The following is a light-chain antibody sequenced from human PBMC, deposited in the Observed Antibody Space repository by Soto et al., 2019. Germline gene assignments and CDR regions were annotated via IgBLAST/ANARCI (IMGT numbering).Light chain of an antibody. J-gene: IGKJ1*01. CDR3: QQFAISTT. Sequence: DIQMTQSPSTLSASVGDRVTITCRASESIDSWLAWHQQKPGRAPKLLISKASSLESGVPSRFSGSGFGTEFTLTISSLQPDDFATYYCQQFAISTTFGQGTKVDIK. CDR2: KAS. V-gene: IGKV1-5*03. CDR1: ESIDSW.